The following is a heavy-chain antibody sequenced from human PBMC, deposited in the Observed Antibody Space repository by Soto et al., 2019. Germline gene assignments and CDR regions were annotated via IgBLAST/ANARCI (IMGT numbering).Heavy chain of an antibody. CDR1: GFTFNNFG. Sequence: GGSLRLSCAASGFTFNNFGMHWVRQAPGKGLEWVALIWNDGSSKFYADSVRGRFTISRDNSNNTLFLQMSGLRAEDTAVYYCARTLGPLDYWGQGTLVTVSS. V-gene: IGHV3-33*01. CDR2: IWNDGSSK. CDR3: ARTLGPLDY. D-gene: IGHD3-3*02. J-gene: IGHJ4*02.